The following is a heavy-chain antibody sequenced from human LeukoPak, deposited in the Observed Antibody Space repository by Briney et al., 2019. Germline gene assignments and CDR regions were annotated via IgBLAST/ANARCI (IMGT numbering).Heavy chain of an antibody. Sequence: SETLSLTRTVCGGPISNYYWRWLRQPARKGLAWVGYIYYSGSTNYHPSLKSRVTISVDTSKNQFSLKLSSVTAADTAVYYCARDRKTPPYYYYYYMDVWGKGTTVTVSS. D-gene: IGHD1-14*01. CDR1: GGPISNYY. J-gene: IGHJ6*03. V-gene: IGHV4-59*01. CDR2: IYYSGST. CDR3: ARDRKTPPYYYYYYMDV.